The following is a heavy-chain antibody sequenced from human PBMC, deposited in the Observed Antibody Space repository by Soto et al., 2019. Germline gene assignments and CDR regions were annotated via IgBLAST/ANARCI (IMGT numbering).Heavy chain of an antibody. CDR1: GFSLSSDGVG. J-gene: IGHJ5*02. CDR2: IYWDGET. V-gene: IGHV2-5*02. Sequence: QITLKESGPTVVKPTQTLTLSCTFSGFSLSSDGVGVGWIRQPPGMAPEWLALIYWDGETRYSPSLKTRLTITKDASKNQLVLTMTNMDPVDTATYYCAHSSLHFNKWFDPWGPGTLVIVSS. CDR3: AHSSLHFNKWFDP.